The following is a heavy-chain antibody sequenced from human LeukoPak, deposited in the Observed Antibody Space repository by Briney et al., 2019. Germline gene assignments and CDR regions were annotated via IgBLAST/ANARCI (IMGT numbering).Heavy chain of an antibody. CDR1: GFTFSSYD. V-gene: IGHV3-13*01. J-gene: IGHJ4*02. D-gene: IGHD2-15*01. CDR3: ARGYCSGGSCNLDY. CDR2: ICTAGES. Sequence: PGGPLRLFCAASGFTFSSYDMHWVRQATGKGLEWVSAICTAGESYYPGSVKGRFTISRENAKNSLYFQMNSLRAGDTAVYYCARGYCSGGSCNLDYWGQGTLVTVSS.